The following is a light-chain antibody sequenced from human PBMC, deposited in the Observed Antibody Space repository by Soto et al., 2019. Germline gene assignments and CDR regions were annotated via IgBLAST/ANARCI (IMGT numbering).Light chain of an antibody. Sequence: EVVLTQSPGTLYLSPGERATLSCRASENVSNNYLAWYQQKPGQAPRLLILCSSDRAAGIPDRFSGSGSGTDFTLTISRLGPEDFAVYYFKQYGSSPPYTFGQGTKLEIK. CDR3: KQYGSSPPYT. J-gene: IGKJ2*01. CDR1: ENVSNNY. CDR2: CSS. V-gene: IGKV3-20*01.